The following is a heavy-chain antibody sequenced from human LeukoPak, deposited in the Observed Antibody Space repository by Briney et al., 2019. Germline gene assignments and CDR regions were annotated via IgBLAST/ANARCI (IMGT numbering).Heavy chain of an antibody. V-gene: IGHV3-23*01. J-gene: IGHJ4*02. Sequence: AGGSLRLSCAASGFTFSSYGMSWVRQAPGKGLEWVSAISGSGGSTYYADSVKGRFTISRDNSKNTLYLQMNSLRAEDTAVYYCAKALPLAVVITVFDYWGQGTLVTVSS. CDR2: ISGSGGST. CDR3: AKALPLAVVITVFDY. D-gene: IGHD3-22*01. CDR1: GFTFSSYG.